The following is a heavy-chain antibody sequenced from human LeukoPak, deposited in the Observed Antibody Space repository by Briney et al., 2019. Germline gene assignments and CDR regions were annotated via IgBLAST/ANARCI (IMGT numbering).Heavy chain of an antibody. V-gene: IGHV4-59*01. J-gene: IGHJ3*02. CDR1: GGFIGSYY. CDR3: ARSPFGVVPDAFDI. CDR2: IYYSGST. Sequence: SETLSLTCTVSGGFIGSYYWSWIRQPPGKGLEWIGYIYYSGSTNYNPSLKSRVTISVDTSKNQFSLKLSSVTAADTAVYYCARSPFGVVPDAFDIWGQGTMVTVSS. D-gene: IGHD3-3*01.